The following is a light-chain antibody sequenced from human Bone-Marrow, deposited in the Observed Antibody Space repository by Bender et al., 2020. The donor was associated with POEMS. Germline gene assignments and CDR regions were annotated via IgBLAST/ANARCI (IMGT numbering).Light chain of an antibody. J-gene: IGLJ3*02. CDR1: NIGSKN. Sequence: SYVLTQPPSVSVAPGKTARITCGADNIGSKNVHWYQQKPGQAPVLVIYDDADRPSGIPERFSGSNSGNTATLTISRVEGGDEADYYRHMWDNRKDYWVFGGGDKPTVV. V-gene: IGLV3-21*04. CDR3: HMWDNRKDYWV. CDR2: DDA.